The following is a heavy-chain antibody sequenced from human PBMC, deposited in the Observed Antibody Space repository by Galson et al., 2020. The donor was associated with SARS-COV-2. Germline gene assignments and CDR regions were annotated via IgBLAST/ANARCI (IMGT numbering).Heavy chain of an antibody. CDR3: ARDSQGGNDYNYLLF. CDR1: GYTFTSYY. J-gene: IGHJ4*02. V-gene: IGHV1-46*01. CDR2: ITPSGGGT. Sequence: ASVKVSCNASGYTFTSYYIHWVRPAPGQGLEWMGIITPSGGGTTYAQKFQGRVTMTRDTSTSTVYMELSSLRSEDTAVYYCARDSQGGNDYNYLLFWGQGTLVTVSS. D-gene: IGHD4-4*01.